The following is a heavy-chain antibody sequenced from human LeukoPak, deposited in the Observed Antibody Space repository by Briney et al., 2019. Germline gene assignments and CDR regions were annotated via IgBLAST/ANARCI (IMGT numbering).Heavy chain of an antibody. D-gene: IGHD1-14*01. Sequence: SETLSLTCTVSGGSTSSSSYYWGWIRQPPGKGLEWIGSIYYSGSTYYNPSLKSRVTISVDTSKNQFSLKLSSVTAADTAVYYCARRKITLYYYYGMDVWGQGTTVTVSS. J-gene: IGHJ6*02. V-gene: IGHV4-39*01. CDR2: IYYSGST. CDR3: ARRKITLYYYYGMDV. CDR1: GGSTSSSSYY.